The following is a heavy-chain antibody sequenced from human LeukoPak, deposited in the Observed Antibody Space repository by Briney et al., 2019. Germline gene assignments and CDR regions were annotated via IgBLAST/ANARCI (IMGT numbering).Heavy chain of an antibody. CDR3: AKNRAGYNWYFDL. D-gene: IGHD3-9*01. V-gene: IGHV3-23*01. CDR2: ISGSGGST. Sequence: GASLRLSCAASGFTFSSYAMSWVRQAPGKGLEWVSAISGSGGSTYYADSVKGRFTISRDNSKNTLYLQMNSLRAEDKAVYYCAKNRAGYNWYFDLWGRGTLLTVPS. CDR1: GFTFSSYA. J-gene: IGHJ2*01.